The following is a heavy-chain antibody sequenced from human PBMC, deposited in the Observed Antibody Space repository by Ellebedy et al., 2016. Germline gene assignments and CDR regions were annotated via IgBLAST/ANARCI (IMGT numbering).Heavy chain of an antibody. CDR2: ISYDGSNK. CDR3: AKDRGSGWLFDY. V-gene: IGHV3-30*18. Sequence: GGSLRLXXAASGFTFSSYGMHWVRQAPGKGLEWVAVISYDGSNKYYADSVKGRFTISRDNSKNTLYLQMNSLRAEDTAVYYCAKDRGSGWLFDYWGQGTLVTVSS. J-gene: IGHJ4*02. D-gene: IGHD6-19*01. CDR1: GFTFSSYG.